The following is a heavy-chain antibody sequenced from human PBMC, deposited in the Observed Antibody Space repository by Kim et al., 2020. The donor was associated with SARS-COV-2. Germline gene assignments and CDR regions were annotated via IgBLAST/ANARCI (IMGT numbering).Heavy chain of an antibody. Sequence: GGSLRLSCAASGFTFSSYSMNWVRQAPGKGLEWVSSISSSSSYIYYADSVKGRFTISRDNAKNSLYLQMNSLRAEDTAVYYCARGSIVVPAAIHYYYYYMDVWGKGTTVTVSS. V-gene: IGHV3-21*01. CDR2: ISSSSSYI. CDR1: GFTFSSYS. D-gene: IGHD2-2*02. J-gene: IGHJ6*03. CDR3: ARGSIVVPAAIHYYYYYMDV.